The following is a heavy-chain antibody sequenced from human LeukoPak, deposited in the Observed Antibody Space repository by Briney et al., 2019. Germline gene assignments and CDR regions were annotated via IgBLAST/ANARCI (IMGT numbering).Heavy chain of an antibody. Sequence: ASVKVSCKASAGTFNTYAISWVRQAPGQGLEWMGWISAYNGNTNYAQKLQGRVTMTTDTSTSTAYMELRSLRSDDTAVYYCARDLIAAAGYLDYWGQGTLVTVSS. V-gene: IGHV1-18*01. J-gene: IGHJ4*02. CDR3: ARDLIAAAGYLDY. CDR1: AGTFNTYA. CDR2: ISAYNGNT. D-gene: IGHD6-13*01.